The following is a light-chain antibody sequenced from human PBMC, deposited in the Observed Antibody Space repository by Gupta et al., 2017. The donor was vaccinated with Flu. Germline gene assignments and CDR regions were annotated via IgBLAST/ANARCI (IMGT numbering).Light chain of an antibody. Sequence: QSVLTQPPSVSGAPGQTVTISCTGGGSNIGAHYHVHWYQQIPGTAPKLLNYGNDNRPSGVPDRFTGSKSGTSASLAITGLRTEDEAEYYCQSFDRSLACVVFGGGTKLTV. V-gene: IGLV1-40*01. CDR2: GND. J-gene: IGLJ3*02. CDR1: GSNIGAHYH. CDR3: QSFDRSLACVV.